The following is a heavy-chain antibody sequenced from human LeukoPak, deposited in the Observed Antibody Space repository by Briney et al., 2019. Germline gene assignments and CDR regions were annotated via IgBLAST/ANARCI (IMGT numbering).Heavy chain of an antibody. CDR1: GGSISSGGYY. CDR2: IYYSGST. Sequence: SETLSLTCTVSGGSISSGGYYWSWVRQHPGKGLEWIGYIYYSGSTYYNLSLKSRLTISVDTSKNQFSLKLSSVTAADTALYYCARVGSSWYESDYWGQGTLVTVSS. J-gene: IGHJ4*02. CDR3: ARVGSSWYESDY. D-gene: IGHD6-13*01. V-gene: IGHV4-31*03.